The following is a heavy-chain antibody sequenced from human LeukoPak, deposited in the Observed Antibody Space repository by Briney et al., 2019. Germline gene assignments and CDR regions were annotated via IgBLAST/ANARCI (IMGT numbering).Heavy chain of an antibody. D-gene: IGHD4-17*01. Sequence: GGSLRLSCAASGFTFSSYAMSWARQAPGKGLEWVSSISGSGYITYYADSMKGRFTVSRDNSKNTLFLQMNSLRAEDTAVYYCAKHDYGDYRDFDYWGQGTLVTVSS. J-gene: IGHJ4*02. CDR3: AKHDYGDYRDFDY. V-gene: IGHV3-23*01. CDR2: ISGSGYIT. CDR1: GFTFSSYA.